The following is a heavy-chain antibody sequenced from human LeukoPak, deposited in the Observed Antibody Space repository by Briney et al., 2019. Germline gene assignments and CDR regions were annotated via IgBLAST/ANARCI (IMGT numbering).Heavy chain of an antibody. D-gene: IGHD6-13*01. CDR1: GGSISSCAYS. CDR2: ISHSGST. J-gene: IGHJ2*01. Sequence: SQTLSLTCTVSGGSISSCAYSWSWIRQPPGKGLEWIGYISHSGSTYYNPSLKSRVTISLDRSKNQFSLKLTSVTAADTALYYCARYSSTWPYWYFDLWGRGTLVTVSS. V-gene: IGHV4-30-2*01. CDR3: ARYSSTWPYWYFDL.